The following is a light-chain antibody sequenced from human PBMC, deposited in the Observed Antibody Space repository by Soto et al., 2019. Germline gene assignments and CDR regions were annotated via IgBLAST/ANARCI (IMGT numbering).Light chain of an antibody. CDR3: QQYNQWPLT. V-gene: IGKV3D-15*01. CDR1: QSVYTT. CDR2: GVS. Sequence: EIVMTQSPATLSVSPGERATLSCRASQSVYTTLAWYQQKPGQSPRLLVYGVSTRAAGVPARFSGRGSGTEFTLTIDSLQSEDCAVYYCQQYNQWPLTFGGGTKVDIK. J-gene: IGKJ4*01.